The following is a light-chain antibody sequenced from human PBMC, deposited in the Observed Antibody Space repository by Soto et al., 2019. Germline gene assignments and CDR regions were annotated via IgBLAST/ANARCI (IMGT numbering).Light chain of an antibody. CDR2: SAS. CDR3: QQYGSSPVLT. Sequence: EIVLTQSPGSLSLSPGERATLSCRASQSVSNNYLAWYQQKPGQAPRLLIYSASSRATGIPDRFSGSGSGTDFPLTISRLEPEDFAVYYCQQYGSSPVLTFGGGTKVEIK. CDR1: QSVSNNY. V-gene: IGKV3-20*01. J-gene: IGKJ4*01.